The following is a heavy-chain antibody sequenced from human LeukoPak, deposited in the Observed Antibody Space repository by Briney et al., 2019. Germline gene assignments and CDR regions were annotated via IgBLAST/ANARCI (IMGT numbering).Heavy chain of an antibody. CDR3: ARGFPFTFGGGIARPSTYGMDV. D-gene: IGHD3-16*02. CDR1: GGSFSGYY. V-gene: IGHV4-34*01. J-gene: IGHJ6*02. CDR2: INHSGST. Sequence: SETLSLTCAVYGGSFSGYYWSWIRQPPGKGLEWIGEINHSGSTNYNPSLKSRVTISVDTSKNQFSLKLSSVTAADTAVYYCARGFPFTFGGGIARPSTYGMDVWGQGTTVTVSS.